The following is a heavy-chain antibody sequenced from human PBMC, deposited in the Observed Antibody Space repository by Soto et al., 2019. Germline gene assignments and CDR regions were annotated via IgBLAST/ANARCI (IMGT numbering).Heavy chain of an antibody. CDR1: GGSISSGGYY. J-gene: IGHJ4*02. V-gene: IGHV4-31*03. CDR2: IYYSGST. CDR3: ARSQGRIYDFWSGYSTGPFDY. D-gene: IGHD3-3*01. Sequence: SETLSLTCTVSGGSISSGGYYWSWIRQHPGKGLEWIGYIYYSGSTYYNPSLKSRVTISVDTSRNQFSLKLSSVTAADTAVYYCARSQGRIYDFWSGYSTGPFDYWGQGTLVTVSS.